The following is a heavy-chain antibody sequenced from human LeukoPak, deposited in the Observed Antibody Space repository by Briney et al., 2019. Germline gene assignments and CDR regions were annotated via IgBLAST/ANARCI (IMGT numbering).Heavy chain of an antibody. V-gene: IGHV4-39*02. J-gene: IGHJ4*02. CDR3: ARAHGSRTEAGARLFDC. Sequence: SETLSLTCTVSGGSLPRGGYHWGWLPQPPGKGLEWIGNMYYTGSPYYHPFLKSRVTISVDTSKNQLSLKLSSVTAADTAVYYCARAHGSRTEAGARLFDCWREGTLVSVSS. CDR2: MYYTGSP. CDR1: GGSLPRGGYH. D-gene: IGHD6-13*01.